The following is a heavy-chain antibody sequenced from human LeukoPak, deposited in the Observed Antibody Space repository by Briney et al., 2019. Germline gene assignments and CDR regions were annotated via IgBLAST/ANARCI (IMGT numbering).Heavy chain of an antibody. V-gene: IGHV3-21*01. CDR3: ARDLAWDAFDI. CDR2: IHSSSGSI. Sequence: GGSLRLSCAASGFNFTNYNMNWVRQVPGKGLEWVSSIHSSSGSIYYADSLKGRFTISRDNAKNSLYLQTNSLRAEDTAVYYCARDLAWDAFDIWGQGTMVTVSS. J-gene: IGHJ3*02. CDR1: GFNFTNYN.